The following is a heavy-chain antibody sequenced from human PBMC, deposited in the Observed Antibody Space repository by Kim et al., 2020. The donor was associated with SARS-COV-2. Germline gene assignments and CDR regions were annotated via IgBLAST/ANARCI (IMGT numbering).Heavy chain of an antibody. CDR2: ISRSSGNT. CDR1: GFTFNNYA. V-gene: IGHV3-23*01. D-gene: IGHD1-1*01. CDR3: AKEPQRNSWYYFDY. J-gene: IGHJ4*02. Sequence: GGSLRLSCAASGFTFNNYAMNWVRQAPGKGLEWVSGISRSSGNTNYADSVKGRFTISRVDSKSTLYLQMDSLRAEDTAVYYCAKEPQRNSWYYFDYWGRGTLVTVSS.